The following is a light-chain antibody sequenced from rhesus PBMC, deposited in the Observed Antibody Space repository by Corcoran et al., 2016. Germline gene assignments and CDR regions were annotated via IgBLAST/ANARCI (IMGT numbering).Light chain of an antibody. CDR2: KES. J-gene: IGKJ3*01. V-gene: IGKV1-22*01. CDR1: QSISSW. CDR3: QHYGRRRFT. Sequence: DLQMTQSPSSLSASVGDTVTMTCRASQSISSWLAWYQQKPGKAPNLLIYKESTLQSGVPSRFSDSGYGTDFTLTISSLQSEDFATYSCQHYGRRRFTFGPGTKLDI.